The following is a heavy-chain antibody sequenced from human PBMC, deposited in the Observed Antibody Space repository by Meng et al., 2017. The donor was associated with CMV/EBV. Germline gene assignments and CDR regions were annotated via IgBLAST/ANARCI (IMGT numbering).Heavy chain of an antibody. V-gene: IGHV1-2*02. D-gene: IGHD3-3*01. J-gene: IGHJ4*02. CDR2: IIPNSGGT. Sequence: SGSSSTGYFLHWFRRSPRQGLEWMVWIIPNSGGTNYAQKFPCRVTMTRDTSISTAYMVLSRLRSDDTAVYYCARVPESGFLEWFLAYWGQGTLVTVSS. CDR1: GSSSTGYF. CDR3: ARVPESGFLEWFLAY.